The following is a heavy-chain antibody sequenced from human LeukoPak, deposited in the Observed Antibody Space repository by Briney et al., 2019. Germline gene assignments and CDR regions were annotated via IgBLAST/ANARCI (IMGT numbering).Heavy chain of an antibody. V-gene: IGHV3-30-3*01. Sequence: PGGSLRFSCAASGLTFSSYAMHWVRQAPGKGLEWVAVISYDGSNKYYADSVKGRFTISRDNSKNTLYLQMNSLRAEDTAVYYCAREKEQQLEGDAFDIWGQGTMVTVSS. J-gene: IGHJ3*02. D-gene: IGHD6-13*01. CDR2: ISYDGSNK. CDR3: AREKEQQLEGDAFDI. CDR1: GLTFSSYA.